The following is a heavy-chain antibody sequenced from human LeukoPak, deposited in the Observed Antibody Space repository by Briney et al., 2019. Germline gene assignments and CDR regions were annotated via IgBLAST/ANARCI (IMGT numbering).Heavy chain of an antibody. D-gene: IGHD5-12*01. V-gene: IGHV4-61*01. J-gene: IGHJ4*02. CDR2: IYYSGST. CDR3: ARGDIVATHFDY. Sequence: ASETLSLTCTVSGGSVSSGSYYWSWIRQPPGKGLKWIGYIYYSGSTNYNPSLKSRVTISVDTSKNQFSLKLSSVTAADTAVYYCARGDIVATHFDYWGQGTLVTVSS. CDR1: GGSVSSGSYY.